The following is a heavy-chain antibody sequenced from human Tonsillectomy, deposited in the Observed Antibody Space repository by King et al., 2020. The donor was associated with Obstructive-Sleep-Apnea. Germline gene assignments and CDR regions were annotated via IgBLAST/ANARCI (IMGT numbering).Heavy chain of an antibody. V-gene: IGHV4-34*01. J-gene: IGHJ4*02. Sequence: VQLQQWGAGLLKPSETLSLTCAVFGGSFSGHRWSWIRQSPGKGLQWIGEINDSGSTNYNPSLRSRVTISLDTSKNQFSLKQNSVTAADTAVYYCARRDDYWGQGTLVTVSS. CDR2: INDSGST. CDR3: ARRDDY. CDR1: GGSFSGHR.